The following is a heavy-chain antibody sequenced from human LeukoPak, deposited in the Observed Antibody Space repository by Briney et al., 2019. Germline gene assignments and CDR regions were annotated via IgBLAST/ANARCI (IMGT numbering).Heavy chain of an antibody. D-gene: IGHD2-15*01. CDR1: GYTFTIHD. CDR2: MNPNNGIT. Sequence: ASVKVSCTASGYTFTIHDINWVRQATGQGLEWVGWMNPNNGITGYAQKFQGRVTMTRNTSITTAYMELSSLRSEDTAVYYCARGGYCSGGSCYFDHWGQGTLVTVSS. J-gene: IGHJ1*01. CDR3: ARGGYCSGGSCYFDH. V-gene: IGHV1-8*01.